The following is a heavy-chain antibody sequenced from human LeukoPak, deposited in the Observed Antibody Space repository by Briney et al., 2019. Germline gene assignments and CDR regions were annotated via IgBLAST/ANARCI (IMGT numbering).Heavy chain of an antibody. D-gene: IGHD3-22*01. V-gene: IGHV3-74*01. CDR2: IKGDGSET. CDR1: GFTFSDYW. CDR3: VRGQIGVSVIVH. J-gene: IGHJ5*02. Sequence: GGSLRLSCAASGFTFSDYWMHWVRQVPGKGLVWVSRIKGDGSETNYADSVKGRFTIFRDNAKNTLFLQMNSLRVEDTAVYYCVRGQIGVSVIVHWGQGALVTVSS.